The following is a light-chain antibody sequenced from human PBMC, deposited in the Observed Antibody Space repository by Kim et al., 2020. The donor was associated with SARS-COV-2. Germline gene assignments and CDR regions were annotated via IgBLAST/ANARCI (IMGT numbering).Light chain of an antibody. Sequence: GQRVTIDCSGSSSSIGDNPVSWYRQLPGTAPKLLISGDDQRPSGVPDRFSGSKSGTSASLAISGLQSGDDADYFCATWDDSLNGRVFGGGTQLTVL. CDR3: ATWDDSLNGRV. J-gene: IGLJ3*02. CDR2: GDD. V-gene: IGLV1-44*01. CDR1: SSSIGDNP.